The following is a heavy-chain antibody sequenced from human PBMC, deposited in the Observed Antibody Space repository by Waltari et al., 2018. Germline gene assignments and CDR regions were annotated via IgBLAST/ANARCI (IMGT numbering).Heavy chain of an antibody. Sequence: EVQLVQSGAEVKKPGATVNISCKASGYTFPDYYMHWVQKAPGKGLEWMGRVDPGDGETIYAEKVQGRVTITADTSTDTAYMELSSLRSEDTAVYYCATVIQGYSLKYYYYYMDVWGKGTTVTVSS. CDR3: ATVIQGYSLKYYYYYMDV. CDR2: VDPGDGET. V-gene: IGHV1-69-2*01. D-gene: IGHD5-18*01. CDR1: GYTFPDYY. J-gene: IGHJ6*03.